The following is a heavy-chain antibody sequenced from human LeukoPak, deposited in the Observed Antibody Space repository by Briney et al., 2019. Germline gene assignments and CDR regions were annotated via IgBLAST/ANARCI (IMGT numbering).Heavy chain of an antibody. J-gene: IGHJ4*02. Sequence: SVKVSCKASGGTFSSYAISWVRQAPGQGLEWMGGIMPIFGTANYAQKFQGRVTITADESKSTAYMELSSLRSEDTAVYYCAREGVGELSFDYWGQGTLVTVSS. CDR2: IMPIFGTA. D-gene: IGHD3-16*01. V-gene: IGHV1-69*01. CDR3: AREGVGELSFDY. CDR1: GGTFSSYA.